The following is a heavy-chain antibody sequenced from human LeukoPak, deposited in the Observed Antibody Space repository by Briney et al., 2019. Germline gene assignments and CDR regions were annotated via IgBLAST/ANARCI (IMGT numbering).Heavy chain of an antibody. D-gene: IGHD1-26*01. V-gene: IGHV3-23*01. CDR1: GFTFSSYA. CDR3: AKDRVGAQGVGAFDI. J-gene: IGHJ3*02. CDR2: ISGSGGST. Sequence: GGSLRLSCAASGFTFSSYAMSWVRQAPGKGLEWVSAISGSGGSTYYADSVKGRFTISRDNSKNTLYLQMNSLGAEDTAVYYCAKDRVGAQGVGAFDIWGQGTMVTVSS.